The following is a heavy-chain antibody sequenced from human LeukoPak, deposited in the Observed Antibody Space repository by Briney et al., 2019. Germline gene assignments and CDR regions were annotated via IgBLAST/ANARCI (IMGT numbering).Heavy chain of an antibody. D-gene: IGHD2-2*01. CDR1: GYTFTSYG. V-gene: IGHV1-2*02. CDR2: INPNSGGT. J-gene: IGHJ3*02. Sequence: ASVKVSCKASGYTFTSYGISWVRQAPGQGLEWMGWINPNSGGTNYAQKFQGRVTMTRDTSISTAYMELSRLRSDDTAVYYCASGTVPAVPMGAFDIWGQGTMVTVSS. CDR3: ASGTVPAVPMGAFDI.